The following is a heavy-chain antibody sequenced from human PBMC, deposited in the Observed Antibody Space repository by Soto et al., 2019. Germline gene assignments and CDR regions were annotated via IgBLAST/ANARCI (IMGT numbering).Heavy chain of an antibody. D-gene: IGHD6-19*01. J-gene: IGHJ5*01. CDR2: IIPIFGTA. Sequence: GAALKVSCKSSVGTFSSYAISWVRQAPGQGLEWMGGIIPIFGTANYAQKFQGRVTITADESTSTAYMELSSLRSEDTAVYYCAGERGRLKWFDSWGQGTLVTVSS. CDR3: AGERGRLKWFDS. CDR1: VGTFSSYA. V-gene: IGHV1-69*13.